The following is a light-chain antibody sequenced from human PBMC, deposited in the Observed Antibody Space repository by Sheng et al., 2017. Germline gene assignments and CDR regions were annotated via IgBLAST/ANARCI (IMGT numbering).Light chain of an antibody. V-gene: IGKV3-11*01. CDR2: GAS. J-gene: IGKJ4*01. Sequence: EIVMTQSPATLSVSPGERATLSCRASQSVSSNLAWYQQKPGQAPRLLVSGASNRAVGIPDRFSGSGSGTDFTLTISSLESEDFAVYYCQQRSNWPLTFGGGTKVEI. CDR3: QQRSNWPLT. CDR1: QSVSSN.